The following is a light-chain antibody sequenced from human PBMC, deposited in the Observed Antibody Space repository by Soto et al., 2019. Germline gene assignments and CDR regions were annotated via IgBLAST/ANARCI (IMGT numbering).Light chain of an antibody. V-gene: IGKV1-5*01. Sequence: DRVPIPWGASQSIGTWLDWYQQKPGKAPKLLIFDASTLESGVPSRFSGSGSGTDFTLTISSLQPDDFATYYCQQYSDSSGAFAQGTKVDI. CDR2: DAS. J-gene: IGKJ1*01. CDR1: QSIGTW. CDR3: QQYSDSSGA.